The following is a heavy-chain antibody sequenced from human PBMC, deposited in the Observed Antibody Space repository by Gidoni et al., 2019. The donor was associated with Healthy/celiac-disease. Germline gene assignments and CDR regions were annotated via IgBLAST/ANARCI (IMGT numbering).Heavy chain of an antibody. D-gene: IGHD3-22*01. CDR2: ISYDGSNK. V-gene: IGHV3-30*18. Sequence: WVAVISYDGSNKYYADSVKGRFTISRDNSKNTLYLQMNSLRAEDTAVYYCAKGAEGYYYDSSGYTDYFDYWGQGTLVTVSS. CDR3: AKGAEGYYYDSSGYTDYFDY. J-gene: IGHJ4*02.